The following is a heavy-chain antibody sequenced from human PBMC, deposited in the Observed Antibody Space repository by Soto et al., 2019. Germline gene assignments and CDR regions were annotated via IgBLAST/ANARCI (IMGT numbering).Heavy chain of an antibody. V-gene: IGHV4-4*02. CDR2: ISHSGIT. CDR1: GGSITSANW. D-gene: IGHD2-8*01. CDR3: ASVLRGWFDP. J-gene: IGHJ5*02. Sequence: PSETLSLTCAVSGGSITSANWWTWVRQPPGGGLEWIGEISHSGITNYKASLKSRVTMSVDKTKNDVSLKLTSVTAADTAVYYCASVLRGWFDPWGQGTPVTVYS.